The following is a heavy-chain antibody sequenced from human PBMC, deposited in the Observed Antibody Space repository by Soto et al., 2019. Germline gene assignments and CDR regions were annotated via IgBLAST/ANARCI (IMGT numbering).Heavy chain of an antibody. D-gene: IGHD3-10*01. J-gene: IGHJ4*02. CDR2: ISYDGSNK. CDR1: GFTSSSYA. CDR3: ARDRAFGREYYFDY. Sequence: PGGSLRLSCAASGFTSSSYAMHWVRQAPGKGLEWVAVISYDGSNKYYADSVKGRFTISRDNSKNTLYLQMNSLRAEDTAVYYCARDRAFGREYYFDYWGQGTLVTVSS. V-gene: IGHV3-30-3*01.